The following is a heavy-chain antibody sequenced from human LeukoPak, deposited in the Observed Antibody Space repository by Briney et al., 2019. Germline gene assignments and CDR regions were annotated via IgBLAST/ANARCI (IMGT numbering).Heavy chain of an antibody. Sequence: SETLSLTCTVSGGSISSYYWSWIRQPPGKGLEWIGYIYYSGSTNYNPSLKSRVTISVDTSMNQFSLKLSSVTAADTAVYYCASGSGERSGYDYPYFDYWGQGTLVTVSS. CDR1: GGSISSYY. V-gene: IGHV4-59*01. CDR2: IYYSGST. CDR3: ASGSGERSGYDYPYFDY. J-gene: IGHJ4*02. D-gene: IGHD5-12*01.